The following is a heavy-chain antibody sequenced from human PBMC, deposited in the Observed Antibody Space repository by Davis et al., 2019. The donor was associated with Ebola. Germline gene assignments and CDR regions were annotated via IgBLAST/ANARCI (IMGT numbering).Heavy chain of an antibody. CDR1: GFTFSSYW. CDR3: ASQISVGS. Sequence: PGGSLRLSCVASGFTFSSYWMNWVRQAPGKGLVWVSNINSDGSSTSYADSVKGRFTISRDNAKNTLFLQMNSLRAEDTAVYYCASQISVGSWGQGSLVTVSS. D-gene: IGHD1-1*01. V-gene: IGHV3-74*01. CDR2: INSDGSST. J-gene: IGHJ4*02.